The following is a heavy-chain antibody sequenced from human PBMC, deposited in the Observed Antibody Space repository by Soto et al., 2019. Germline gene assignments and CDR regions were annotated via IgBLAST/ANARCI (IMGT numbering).Heavy chain of an antibody. CDR3: ASQYYYDSSGYYYGSGPYGMEV. D-gene: IGHD3-22*01. J-gene: IGHJ6*02. Sequence: PGGSLRLSCAASVFTFSSYSMNLVRQSRGKGLEWVSSISSSSSYIYYADSVKGRFTISRDHAKNSLYLQMNSLRAEDTAVYYCASQYYYDSSGYYYGSGPYGMEVWGQGTTVTVSS. CDR1: VFTFSSYS. CDR2: ISSSSSYI. V-gene: IGHV3-21*01.